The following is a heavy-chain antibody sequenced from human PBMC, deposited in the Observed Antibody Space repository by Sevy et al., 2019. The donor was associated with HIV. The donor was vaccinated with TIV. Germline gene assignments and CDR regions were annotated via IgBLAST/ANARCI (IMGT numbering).Heavy chain of an antibody. V-gene: IGHV3-30*04. Sequence: GGSLRLSCADSGFTFIDYAMHWVRQAPGKGLEWVAVISDDGSKTYYADSVNGPFTISRDNSKNTLYLQMNSLRADDTAVYYCARGRVTSHYFDYWGQGTLVTVSS. CDR3: ARGRVTSHYFDY. CDR1: GFTFIDYA. CDR2: ISDDGSKT. J-gene: IGHJ4*02. D-gene: IGHD2-21*02.